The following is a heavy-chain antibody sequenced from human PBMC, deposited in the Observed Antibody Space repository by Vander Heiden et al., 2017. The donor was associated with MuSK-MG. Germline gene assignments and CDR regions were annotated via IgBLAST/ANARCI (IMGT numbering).Heavy chain of an antibody. J-gene: IGHJ1*01. CDR3: ARRHYYDTSNYGLQH. CDR2: IQQDGSEK. Sequence: EVQLVESGGGLVQPGGSLRLSCAASGFTFSRYWMTWVRQDPRKGLEWVANIQQDGSEKYYVDSVKGRFTISRDNAKNSMYLQMSSLRAEDTAVYYCARRHYYDTSNYGLQHWGQGTLVTVSS. D-gene: IGHD3-22*01. V-gene: IGHV3-7*01. CDR1: GFTFSRYW.